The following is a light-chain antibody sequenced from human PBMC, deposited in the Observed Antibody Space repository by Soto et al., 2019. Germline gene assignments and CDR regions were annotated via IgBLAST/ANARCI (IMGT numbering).Light chain of an antibody. CDR1: QNVSSNL. J-gene: IGKJ4*01. CDR2: DAS. CDR3: QHYGSSPFT. Sequence: TVLTQSPGTLSLSPGERATLSCRASQNVSSNLLVWYQQKPGQAPRLLIYDASSRATGVPDRFSGGGSGTDFTLTISRLEPEDFAVYYCQHYGSSPFTFGGGTKVDI. V-gene: IGKV3-20*01.